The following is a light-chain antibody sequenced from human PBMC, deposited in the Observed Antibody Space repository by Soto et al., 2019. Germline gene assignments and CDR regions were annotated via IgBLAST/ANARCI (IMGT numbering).Light chain of an antibody. V-gene: IGKV3-15*01. Sequence: EIVMTQSPATLSVSPGERATLSCRASQSVGGNLAWYQQRPGQAPRLLIYGASTRATGIPARFSGSGSGTEFTLTISSLQSEDFAVYYCQENNDWRFTFGPGTKVDNK. CDR2: GAS. J-gene: IGKJ3*01. CDR1: QSVGGN. CDR3: QENNDWRFT.